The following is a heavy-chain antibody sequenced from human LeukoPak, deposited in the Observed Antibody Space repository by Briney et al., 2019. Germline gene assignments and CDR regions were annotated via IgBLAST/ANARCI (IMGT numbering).Heavy chain of an antibody. CDR1: GFTFSSYS. J-gene: IGHJ4*02. Sequence: GGSLRLSCAASGFTFSSYSMNWVRQAAGKGLEWVSSISSSSSYIYYADSVKGRFTISRDNAKNSLYLQMNSLRAEDTAVYYCARGAVAGTGGWGQGTLVTVSS. CDR3: ARGAVAGTGG. V-gene: IGHV3-21*01. CDR2: ISSSSSYI. D-gene: IGHD6-19*01.